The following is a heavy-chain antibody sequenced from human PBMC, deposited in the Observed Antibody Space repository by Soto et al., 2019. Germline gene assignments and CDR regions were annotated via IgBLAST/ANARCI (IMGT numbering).Heavy chain of an antibody. J-gene: IGHJ4*02. CDR1: GFTFSSYG. V-gene: IGHV3-30*18. D-gene: IGHD2-15*01. CDR3: AKDMVAVVVVAALNY. Sequence: GGSLRLSCAASGFTFSSYGMHWVRQAPGKGLEWVAVISYDGSNKYYADSVKGRFTISRDNSKNTLYLQMNSLRAEDMAVYYCAKDMVAVVVVAALNYWGQGTLVTVSS. CDR2: ISYDGSNK.